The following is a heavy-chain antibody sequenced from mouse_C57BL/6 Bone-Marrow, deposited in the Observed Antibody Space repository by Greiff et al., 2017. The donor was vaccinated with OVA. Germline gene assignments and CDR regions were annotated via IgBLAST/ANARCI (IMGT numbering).Heavy chain of an antibody. CDR2: IYPGSGNT. D-gene: IGHD3-2*02. CDR1: GYTFTDYY. Sequence: VKVVESGAELVRPGASVKLSCKASGYTFTDYYINWVKQRPGQGLEWIARIYPGSGNTYYNEKFKGKATLTAEKSSSTAYMQLSSLTSEDSAVYFCAREAKKFDYWGQGTTLTVSS. CDR3: AREAKKFDY. J-gene: IGHJ2*01. V-gene: IGHV1-76*01.